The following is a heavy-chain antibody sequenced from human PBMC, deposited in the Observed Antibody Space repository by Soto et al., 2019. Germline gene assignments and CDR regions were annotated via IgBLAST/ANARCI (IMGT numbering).Heavy chain of an antibody. Sequence: ASVKVSCKASGYTFTSYGISWVRQAPGQGLEWMGWISAYNGNTNYAQKLQGRVTMTTDTSTSTAYMELRSLRSDDTAVYYCARDVFIAAAGETYYYYGMDVWGQGTTVTV. V-gene: IGHV1-18*01. CDR1: GYTFTSYG. CDR2: ISAYNGNT. J-gene: IGHJ6*02. D-gene: IGHD6-13*01. CDR3: ARDVFIAAAGETYYYYGMDV.